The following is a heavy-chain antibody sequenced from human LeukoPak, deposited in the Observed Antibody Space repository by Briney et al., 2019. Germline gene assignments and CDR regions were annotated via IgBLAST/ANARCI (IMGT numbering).Heavy chain of an antibody. CDR1: GYTFTGYY. CDR2: INPNSGGT. D-gene: IGHD1-26*01. CDR3: AKFSGSSLGPPDY. Sequence: ASVKVSCKASGYTFTGYYMHWVRQAPGQGLEWMGWINPNSGGTNYAQKFQGRVTMTRDTSISTAYMELSRLRSDDTAVYYCAKFSGSSLGPPDYWGQGTLVTVSS. J-gene: IGHJ4*02. V-gene: IGHV1-2*02.